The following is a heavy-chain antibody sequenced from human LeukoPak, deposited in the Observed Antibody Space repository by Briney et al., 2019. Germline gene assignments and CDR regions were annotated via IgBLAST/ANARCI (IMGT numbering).Heavy chain of an antibody. CDR1: GFTFDDYA. V-gene: IGHV3-9*01. CDR2: ISWNSGSI. J-gene: IGHJ1*01. D-gene: IGHD2-2*01. CDR3: AKDTGYQAKYFQH. Sequence: GGSLRLSYAASGFTFDDYAMHWVRQAPGKGLEWVSGISWNSGSIGYADSVKGRFTISRDNAKNSLYLQMNSLRAEDTALYYCAKDTGYQAKYFQHWGQGTLVTVSS.